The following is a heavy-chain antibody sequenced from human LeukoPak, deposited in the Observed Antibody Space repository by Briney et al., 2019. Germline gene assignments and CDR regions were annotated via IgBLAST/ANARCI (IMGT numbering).Heavy chain of an antibody. CDR1: GFTFSIDE. CDR2: ISSSSSYI. D-gene: IGHD5-24*01. J-gene: IGHJ4*02. CDR3: ARLELYGYNLTPDSDY. V-gene: IGHV3-21*05. Sequence: GGSLRLSCAVSGFTFSIDEMSWVRQAPGKGLEWVSYISSSSSYIYYADSVKGRFTISRDNAKNSLYLQMNSLRAEDTAVYYCARLELYGYNLTPDSDYWGQGTLVTVSS.